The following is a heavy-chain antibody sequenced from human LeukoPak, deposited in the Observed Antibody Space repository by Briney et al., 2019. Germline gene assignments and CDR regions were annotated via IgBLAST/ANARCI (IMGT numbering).Heavy chain of an antibody. CDR1: GFTYSNYW. Sequence: GGSLRLSCAASGFTYSNYWMIWVRQAPGRGLEWVAHIGADVSHRYYVDSVKGRFTMSRDNAKNSLYLQMNSLRVEDTAVYYCARLPSAAGAGTFDYWGQGTLVTVSS. J-gene: IGHJ4*02. D-gene: IGHD6-13*01. V-gene: IGHV3-7*01. CDR3: ARLPSAAGAGTFDY. CDR2: IGADVSHR.